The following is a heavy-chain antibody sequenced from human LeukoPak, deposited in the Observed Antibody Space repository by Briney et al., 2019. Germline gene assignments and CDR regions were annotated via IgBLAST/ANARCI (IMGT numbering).Heavy chain of an antibody. CDR2: ISWNSDSL. CDR3: AKDLGNYYDTNAADY. V-gene: IGHV3-9*01. D-gene: IGHD3-22*01. Sequence: TGGSLRLSCAASGFTFDDYAMHWVRQVPGKGLEWVSGISWNSDSLNYADSVRGRFTISRDNAKNSLYLQMNSLRAEDTALYYCAKDLGNYYDTNAADYWGQGTLVTVSS. J-gene: IGHJ4*02. CDR1: GFTFDDYA.